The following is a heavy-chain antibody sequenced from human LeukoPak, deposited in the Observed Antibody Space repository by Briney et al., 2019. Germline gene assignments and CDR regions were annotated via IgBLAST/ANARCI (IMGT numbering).Heavy chain of an antibody. CDR1: GGSFSGYY. Sequence: SETLSLTCAVYGGSFSGYYWSWIRQPPGKGLEFIGFIYYTGTTDYNPSLRSRVTISLDTSMNQFSLKLTSVTAADTAVYFCARSYNSRGYFYYGMDVWGQGTTVTVSS. CDR2: IYYTGTT. J-gene: IGHJ6*02. D-gene: IGHD1-1*01. V-gene: IGHV4-59*01. CDR3: ARSYNSRGYFYYGMDV.